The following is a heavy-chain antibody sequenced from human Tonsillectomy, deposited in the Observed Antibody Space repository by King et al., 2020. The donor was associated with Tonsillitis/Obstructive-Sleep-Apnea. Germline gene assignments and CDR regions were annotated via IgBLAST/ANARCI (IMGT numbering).Heavy chain of an antibody. CDR2: ITYDGSNK. CDR3: ARVKVWSGYYPYYYMDV. J-gene: IGHJ6*03. Sequence: VQLVESGGGVVQPGRSLRLSCAASGFTFSSYAMHWVRQAPGKGLEWVAFITYDGSNKYYADSVKGRFTISRDNSKNTLYLQMNSLRAGDTAVYYCARVKVWSGYYPYYYMDVWGKGTTVTVSS. D-gene: IGHD3-3*01. CDR1: GFTFSSYA. V-gene: IGHV3-30*01.